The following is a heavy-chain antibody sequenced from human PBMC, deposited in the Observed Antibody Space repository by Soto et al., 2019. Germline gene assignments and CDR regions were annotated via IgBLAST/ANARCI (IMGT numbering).Heavy chain of an antibody. Sequence: GGSLRLSCAASGFTFSDYYMSWIRQAPGKGLESVSYISSSGSTIYYADSVKGRFTISRDNAKNSLYLQMNSLRAEDTAVYYCARDWGVEGNQYAFDIWGQGTMVIVSS. J-gene: IGHJ3*02. V-gene: IGHV3-11*01. CDR1: GFTFSDYY. CDR3: ARDWGVEGNQYAFDI. CDR2: ISSSGSTI. D-gene: IGHD3-16*01.